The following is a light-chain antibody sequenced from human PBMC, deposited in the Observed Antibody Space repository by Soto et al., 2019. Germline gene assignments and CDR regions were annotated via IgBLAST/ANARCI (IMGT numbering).Light chain of an antibody. CDR2: GAS. CDR1: QSISIY. J-gene: IGKJ5*01. Sequence: DIQMTQSPSSMSASVVDRVTITCRASQSISIYLNWYQLKPGKAPNLLMYGASYLKSGVPTRFSGSGSGTDFTLTISCLYPEDFALCYCQQAYATPVITFCHGTRLEV. V-gene: IGKV1-39*01. CDR3: QQAYATPVIT.